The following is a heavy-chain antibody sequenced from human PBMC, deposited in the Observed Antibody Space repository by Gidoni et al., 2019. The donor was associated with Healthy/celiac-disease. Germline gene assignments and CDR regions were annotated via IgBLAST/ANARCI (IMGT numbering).Heavy chain of an antibody. CDR3: AKETMIVVVLDY. J-gene: IGHJ4*02. CDR1: RFTFSSYA. Sequence: EVQLLEAGGGLVQPGGSRRLSCGAPRFTFSSYAISWVRQAPGKGLECVSDISGSGGSTYYADSVKGRFTISRDNSKNTLYLQMNSLRAEDTAVYYCAKETMIVVVLDYWGQGTLVTVSS. CDR2: ISGSGGST. V-gene: IGHV3-23*01. D-gene: IGHD3-22*01.